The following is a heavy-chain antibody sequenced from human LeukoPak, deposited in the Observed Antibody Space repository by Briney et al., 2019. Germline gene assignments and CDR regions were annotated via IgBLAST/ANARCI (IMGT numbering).Heavy chain of an antibody. J-gene: IGHJ4*02. CDR3: ATRPGGSTWYGVFDF. CDR1: GASMTNHY. D-gene: IGHD6-13*01. CDR2: IYGSETT. V-gene: IGHV4-59*11. Sequence: PSETLSLTCTISGASMTNHYWSWIRQPPGKGLEWIGYIYGSETTNYNPSLRGRVTMSMDTSNSQFSLSLSSVTAADTALYFCATRPGGSTWYGVFDFWSRGTLVTVSS.